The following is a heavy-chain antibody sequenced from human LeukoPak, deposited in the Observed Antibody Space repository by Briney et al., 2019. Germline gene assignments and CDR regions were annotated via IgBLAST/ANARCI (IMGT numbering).Heavy chain of an antibody. J-gene: IGHJ4*02. Sequence: GSLRLSCAASGFTFSSYAMSWVRQAPGKGLEWVSAISGSGGSTYYADSVKGRFTISRDNSKNTLYLQMNSLRAEDTAVYYCATQLGASSYVGHAIGYWGQGTLVTVSS. CDR2: ISGSGGST. D-gene: IGHD3-16*01. CDR1: GFTFSSYA. V-gene: IGHV3-23*01. CDR3: ATQLGASSYVGHAIGY.